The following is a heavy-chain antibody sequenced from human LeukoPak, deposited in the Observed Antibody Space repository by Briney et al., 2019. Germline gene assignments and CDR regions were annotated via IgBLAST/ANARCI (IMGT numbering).Heavy chain of an antibody. CDR1: GFTFSSYW. Sequence: PGGSLRLSCAASGFTFSSYWMHWFRQAPGKGLVWVSRINPDGGSTAYADSVKGRFTTSRDNAKNTLYLQMNSLRVEDTAVYYCTRGQQLVGDWGQGTLVTVSS. V-gene: IGHV3-74*01. J-gene: IGHJ4*02. D-gene: IGHD6-13*01. CDR2: INPDGGST. CDR3: TRGQQLVGD.